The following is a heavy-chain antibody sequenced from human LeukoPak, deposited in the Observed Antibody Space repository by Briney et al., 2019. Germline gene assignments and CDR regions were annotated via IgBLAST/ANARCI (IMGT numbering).Heavy chain of an antibody. CDR2: ISGSGGST. J-gene: IGHJ4*02. D-gene: IGHD3-3*02. CDR1: GFTLRSYA. V-gene: IGHV3-23*01. CDR3: AKGPFLEWLTPFDY. Sequence: PGGSLRLSCAASGFTLRSYAMSWVRQAPGKGLEWVSAISGSGGSTYYADSVKGRFTISRDNSKNTLYLQMNSLRAEDTAVYYCAKGPFLEWLTPFDYWGQGTLVTVSS.